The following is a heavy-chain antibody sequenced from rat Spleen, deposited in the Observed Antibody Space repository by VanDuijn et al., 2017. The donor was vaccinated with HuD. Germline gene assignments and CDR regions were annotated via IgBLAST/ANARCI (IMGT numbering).Heavy chain of an antibody. CDR2: ISYDDSST. CDR3: ARHRGMMVVITPFDY. D-gene: IGHD1-12*02. Sequence: EVQLVESDGGLVQPGRSLKLSCAASGFTFSDYYMAWVRQAPTKGLEWVATISYDDSSTYYRDSVKGRFTISRDNAKSTLYLQMNSLRSEDTATYYCARHRGMMVVITPFDYWGQGVMVTVSS. CDR1: GFTFSDYY. J-gene: IGHJ2*01. V-gene: IGHV5-29*01.